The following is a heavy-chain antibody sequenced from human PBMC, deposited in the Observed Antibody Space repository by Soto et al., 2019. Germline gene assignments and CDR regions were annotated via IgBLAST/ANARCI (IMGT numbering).Heavy chain of an antibody. D-gene: IGHD2-2*01. J-gene: IGHJ3*02. V-gene: IGHV4-34*01. CDR1: GGSFSDFY. CDR3: ATGLRGVWVVPTAEREVFEI. CDR2: INHSGST. Sequence: QVQLQQWGAGLLKPSETLSLTCAVYGGSFSDFYWNFIRQPPGKGLEWIGEINHSGSTNYNPTLTSRVSISVDTSKNQFSLKLGTVTAAVTAVYFCATGLRGVWVVPTAEREVFEIWGKGTVVTVSS.